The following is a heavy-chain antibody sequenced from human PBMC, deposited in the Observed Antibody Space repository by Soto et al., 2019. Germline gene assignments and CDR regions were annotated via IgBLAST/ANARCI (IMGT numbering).Heavy chain of an antibody. V-gene: IGHV1-46*01. CDR2: VNPSGGGT. Sequence: QVQLVQSGAEVKKPGASVKVSCKASGYTFISYSVNWVRQAPGQGLEWMGIVNPSGGGTTYAQKFQGRVTMTSDTSTSTVYRELSSLRSDDTAVYYCARSRSYCSSTSCSRGAGYWGQGTLVTVSS. CDR3: ARSRSYCSSTSCSRGAGY. CDR1: GYTFISYS. D-gene: IGHD2-2*01. J-gene: IGHJ4*02.